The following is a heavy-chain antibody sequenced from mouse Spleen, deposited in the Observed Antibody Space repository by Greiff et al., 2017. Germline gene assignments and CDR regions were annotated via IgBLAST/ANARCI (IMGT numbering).Heavy chain of an antibody. Sequence: VQLKESGPGLVKPSQSLSLTCSVTGYSITSGYYWNWIRQFPGNKLEWMGYISYDGSNNYNPSLKNRISITRDTSKNQFFLKLNSVTTEDTATYYCARHNYGYGWFAYWGQGTLVTVSA. CDR1: GYSITSGYY. CDR2: ISYDGSN. D-gene: IGHD1-2*01. V-gene: IGHV3-6*01. J-gene: IGHJ3*01. CDR3: ARHNYGYGWFAY.